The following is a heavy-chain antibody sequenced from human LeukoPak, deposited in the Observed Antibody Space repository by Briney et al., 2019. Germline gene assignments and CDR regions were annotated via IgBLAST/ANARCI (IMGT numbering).Heavy chain of an antibody. CDR3: ARGGEWLDPERTPVDY. J-gene: IGHJ4*02. Sequence: GGSLRLSCAASGFTFSSFSMNWVRQAPGKGLEWVSSISSSSSYRYYADSVKGRFTISRDSSKNTLYLEMNSLRAEDTAVYYCARGGEWLDPERTPVDYWGQGTLVTVSS. CDR1: GFTFSSFS. D-gene: IGHD6-19*01. V-gene: IGHV3-21*01. CDR2: ISSSSSYR.